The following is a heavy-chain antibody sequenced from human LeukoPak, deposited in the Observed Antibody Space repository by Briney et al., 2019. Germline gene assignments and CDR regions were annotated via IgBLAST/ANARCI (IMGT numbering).Heavy chain of an antibody. V-gene: IGHV1-18*04. D-gene: IGHD3-22*01. Sequence: ASVKVSCKASGYPFTGYFLRWVRKAPGQGLEWVGWISSYNGKTNYGKNVQGRVTMTTDTSTSTAYMELRSLRSDDTAIYYCARNYDSSKDGNDFWGQGTLVTVSS. CDR3: ARNYDSSKDGNDF. J-gene: IGHJ4*02. CDR1: GYPFTGYF. CDR2: ISSYNGKT.